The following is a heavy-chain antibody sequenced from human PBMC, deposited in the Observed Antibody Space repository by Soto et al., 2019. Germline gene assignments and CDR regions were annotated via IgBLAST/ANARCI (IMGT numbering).Heavy chain of an antibody. CDR2: ISYDGSNK. CDR1: GFTFSSYA. D-gene: IGHD3-22*01. Sequence: GGSLRLSCAASGFTFSSYAMHWVRQAPGKGLEWVAVISYDGSNKYYADSVKGRFTISRDNSKNTLYLQMNSLRAEDTAVYYCARGWEDSSGYFPPDYWGQGTLVTVSS. J-gene: IGHJ4*02. CDR3: ARGWEDSSGYFPPDY. V-gene: IGHV3-30-3*01.